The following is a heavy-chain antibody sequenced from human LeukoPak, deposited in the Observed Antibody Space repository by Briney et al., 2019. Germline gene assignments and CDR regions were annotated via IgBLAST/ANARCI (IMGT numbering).Heavy chain of an antibody. CDR1: GFTFSSYS. D-gene: IGHD3-22*01. CDR3: ARGEDSSGYSLDY. Sequence: GGSLRLSCAASGFTFSSYSMNWVRQAPGKGLEWVSGINWNGGSTGYADSVKGRFTISRDNAKNSLYLQMNSLRAEDTALYYCARGEDSSGYSLDYWGQGTLVTVSS. J-gene: IGHJ4*02. V-gene: IGHV3-20*04. CDR2: INWNGGST.